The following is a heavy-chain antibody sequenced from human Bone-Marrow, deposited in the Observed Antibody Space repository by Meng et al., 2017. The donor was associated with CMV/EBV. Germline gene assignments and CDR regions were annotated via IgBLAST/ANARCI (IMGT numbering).Heavy chain of an antibody. CDR1: GYTFTGYY. D-gene: IGHD3-3*01. V-gene: IGHV1-2*02. Sequence: ASVKVSCKASGYTFTGYYMHWVRQAPGQGLEWMGWINPNSGGTNYAQKFQGRVTMTRDTSISTAYMELSRLRSDDTAVYYCASALQYYDFWSGPNRAYYYGMDVWGQGTTVTFSS. J-gene: IGHJ6*02. CDR2: INPNSGGT. CDR3: ASALQYYDFWSGPNRAYYYGMDV.